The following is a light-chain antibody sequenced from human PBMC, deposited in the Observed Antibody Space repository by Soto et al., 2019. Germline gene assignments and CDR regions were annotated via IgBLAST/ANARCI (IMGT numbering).Light chain of an antibody. CDR1: QTISRN. Sequence: IALTQSPGTLSLSPGERATLSCRASQTISRNFLAWYQQKPGQAPRLLIYGASKRATGIPGRFSGSGSGTDFTLTISSLEPEDFAVYYCQQHSNWPPITFGQGTRLEIK. CDR3: QQHSNWPPIT. J-gene: IGKJ5*01. CDR2: GAS. V-gene: IGKV3-11*01.